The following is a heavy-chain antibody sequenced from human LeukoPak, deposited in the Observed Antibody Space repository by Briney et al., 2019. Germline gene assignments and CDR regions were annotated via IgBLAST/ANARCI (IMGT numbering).Heavy chain of an antibody. Sequence: SETLSLTCTVSGGSISSGSYYWSWIRQPAGKGLEWIGRIYTSGSTNYNPSLKSRVTISVDTSKNQFSLKLSSVTAADTAVYYCARDDGLRFDPWGQGTLVTVSS. CDR3: ARDDGLRFDP. D-gene: IGHD4-11*01. CDR2: IYTSGST. J-gene: IGHJ5*02. V-gene: IGHV4-61*02. CDR1: GGSISSGSYY.